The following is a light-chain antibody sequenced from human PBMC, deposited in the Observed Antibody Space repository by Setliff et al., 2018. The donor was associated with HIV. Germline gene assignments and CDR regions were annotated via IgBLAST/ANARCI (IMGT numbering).Light chain of an antibody. J-gene: IGLJ2*01. CDR3: CSYAGNYAVV. CDR2: DVS. Sequence: QSALTQPASVSGSPGQSITISCTGTSTDPTDYHFVSWYQQLPAKTPKLIIYDVSKGPSGVPDRFSGSKSGNTASLTISGLQGEDEADYYCCSYAGNYAVVFGGGTKVTVL. V-gene: IGLV2-11*01. CDR1: STDPTDYHF.